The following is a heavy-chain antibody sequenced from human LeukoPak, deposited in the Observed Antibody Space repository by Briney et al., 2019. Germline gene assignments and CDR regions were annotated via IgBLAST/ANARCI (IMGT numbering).Heavy chain of an antibody. V-gene: IGHV4-34*01. CDR1: GGSFSGYY. CDR3: ARVGGDILTGYYSVYRAVDAFDI. D-gene: IGHD3-9*01. CDR2: INHSGST. Sequence: PSETLSLTCAVYGGSFSGYYWSWIRQPPGKGLEWIGEINHSGSTNYNPSLKSRVTISVDTSKNQFSLKLSSVTAADTAVYYCARVGGDILTGYYSVYRAVDAFDIWGQGTMVTVSS. J-gene: IGHJ3*02.